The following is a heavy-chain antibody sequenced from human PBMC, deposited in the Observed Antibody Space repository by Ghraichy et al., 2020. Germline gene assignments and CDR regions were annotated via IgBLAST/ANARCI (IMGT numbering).Heavy chain of an antibody. Sequence: GGSLRLSCAASGFTFSNAWMSWVRQAPGKGLEWVGRIKSKTDGGTTDYAAPVKGRFTISGDDSKTTLYLQMSSLKTEDTAVYYCTTTPLTMVRGAIAGYWGQGTLVTVSS. CDR1: GFTFSNAW. J-gene: IGHJ4*02. CDR2: IKSKTDGGTT. D-gene: IGHD3-10*01. V-gene: IGHV3-15*01. CDR3: TTTPLTMVRGAIAGY.